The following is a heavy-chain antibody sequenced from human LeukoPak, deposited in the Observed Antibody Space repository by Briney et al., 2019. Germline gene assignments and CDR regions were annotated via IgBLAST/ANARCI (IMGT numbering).Heavy chain of an antibody. D-gene: IGHD1-26*01. CDR1: GFAFSSFA. Sequence: GGSLRLSCVASGFAFSSFAMSWVRQAPGKGLEWVSGLTGSGSTYHADSVKGRFTISRDTSKNTLYLQMNSLRVEDTAVYYCARVASGTYYVIDYWGQGTLVTVSS. CDR3: ARVASGTYYVIDY. V-gene: IGHV3-23*01. J-gene: IGHJ4*02. CDR2: LTGSGST.